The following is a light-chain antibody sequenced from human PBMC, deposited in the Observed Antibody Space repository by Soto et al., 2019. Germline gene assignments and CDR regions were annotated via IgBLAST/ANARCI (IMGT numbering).Light chain of an antibody. J-gene: IGKJ1*01. CDR1: QSVSNW. CDR3: QHYNSYSEA. Sequence: DIQMTQSPSTLYASVGDRVTNTCRASQSVSNWLAWYQQKPGKAPNLLIYDASSLESGVPSRFSGSGSGTEFTLTISSLQPDDFATYYCQHYNSYSEAFGQGTKVDIK. CDR2: DAS. V-gene: IGKV1-5*01.